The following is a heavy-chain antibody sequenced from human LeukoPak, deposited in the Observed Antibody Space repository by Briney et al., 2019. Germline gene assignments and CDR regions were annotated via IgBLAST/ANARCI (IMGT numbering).Heavy chain of an antibody. D-gene: IGHD4-17*01. CDR3: AGTTVKGGFDY. CDR2: MNPNSGNT. V-gene: IGHV1-8*01. CDR1: GYTFTSYD. J-gene: IGHJ4*02. Sequence: ASVKVSCRASGYTFTSYDINWVRQATGQGLEWMGWMNPNSGNTGYAQKFQGRVTTTRNTSISTAYMELSSLRSEDTAVYYCAGTTVKGGFDYWGQGTLVTVSS.